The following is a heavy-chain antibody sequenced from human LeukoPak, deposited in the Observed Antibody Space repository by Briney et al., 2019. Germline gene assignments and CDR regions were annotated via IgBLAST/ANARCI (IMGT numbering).Heavy chain of an antibody. CDR2: IYSGGTT. D-gene: IGHD3-3*01. CDR1: GFTFSTNY. CDR3: ARDGLPSVLRFLEWFPKGDYYYGMDV. Sequence: GGSLRLSCAASGFTFSTNYMSWVRQAPGKGLEWVSVIYSGGTTNYADSVKGRFTISRDNAKNSLYLQMNSLRAEDTAVYYCARDGLPSVLRFLEWFPKGDYYYGMDVWGQGTTVTVSS. J-gene: IGHJ6*02. V-gene: IGHV3-53*01.